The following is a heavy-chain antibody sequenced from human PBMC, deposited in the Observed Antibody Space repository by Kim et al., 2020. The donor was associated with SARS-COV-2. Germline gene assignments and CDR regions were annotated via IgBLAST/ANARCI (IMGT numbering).Heavy chain of an antibody. CDR1: GGSFSGYY. V-gene: IGHV4-34*01. J-gene: IGHJ4*02. D-gene: IGHD1-7*01. CDR3: ARGPQIGGTTSYFDY. Sequence: SETLSLTCAVYGGSFSGYYWSWIRQPPGKGLEWIGEINHSGSTNYNPSLKSRVTISVDTSKNQFSLKLSSVTAADTAVYYCARGPQIGGTTSYFDYWGQG. CDR2: INHSGST.